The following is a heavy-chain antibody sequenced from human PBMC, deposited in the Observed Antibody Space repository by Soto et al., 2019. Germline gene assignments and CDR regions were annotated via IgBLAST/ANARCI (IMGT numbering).Heavy chain of an antibody. V-gene: IGHV3-21*01. D-gene: IGHD1-26*01. CDR1: GFTFSSYS. CDR3: AREPTIVGATAPLSYGMDV. J-gene: IGHJ6*02. CDR2: ISSSSSYI. Sequence: EVQLVESGGGLVKPGGSLRLSCAASGFTFSSYSMNWVRQAPGKGLEWVSSISSSSSYIYYADSVKGRFTISRDNAKNSLYLQMNSLRAEDTAVYYCAREPTIVGATAPLSYGMDVWGQGTTVTVSS.